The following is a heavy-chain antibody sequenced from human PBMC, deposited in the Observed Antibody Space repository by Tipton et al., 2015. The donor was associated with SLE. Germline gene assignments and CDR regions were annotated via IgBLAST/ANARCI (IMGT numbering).Heavy chain of an antibody. V-gene: IGHV3-48*01. CDR1: GFTFSTYS. CDR2: ISSSSSTI. D-gene: IGHD5-18*01. Sequence: GSLRLSCAASGFTFSTYSMNWVRQAPGKGLEWVSYISSSSSTIHYTDSVKGRFTISRDNGNNSLYLQMNSLRAEDTAVYYCAKEGRLVDSATEGGPYFLDYWGQGTLVTVSS. CDR3: AKEGRLVDSATEGGPYFLDY. J-gene: IGHJ4*02.